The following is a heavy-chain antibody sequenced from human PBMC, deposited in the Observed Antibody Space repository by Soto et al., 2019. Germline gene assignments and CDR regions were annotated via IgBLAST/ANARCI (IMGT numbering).Heavy chain of an antibody. Sequence: QVQLVQSGAEVKKPGSSVKVSCKASGGTFSNTAFIWVRQAPGQGLEWMGGIIPIFGAPDYAQKFQGRLMISADDSASNAYMVLNTLTSEDTAVYYCGSPAEPLDTAILKGLAHWGQGTLVTVSS. CDR1: GGTFSNTA. CDR3: GSPAEPLDTAILKGLAH. CDR2: IIPIFGAP. D-gene: IGHD5-18*01. V-gene: IGHV1-69*01. J-gene: IGHJ4*02.